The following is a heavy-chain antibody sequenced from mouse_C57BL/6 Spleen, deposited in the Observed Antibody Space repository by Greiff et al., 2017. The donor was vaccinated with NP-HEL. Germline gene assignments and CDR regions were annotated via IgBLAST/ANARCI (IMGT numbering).Heavy chain of an antibody. CDR1: GFTFSSYG. V-gene: IGHV5-6*01. J-gene: IGHJ3*01. D-gene: IGHD2-5*01. CDR3: ARGDYSKGKFAY. CDR2: ISSGGSYT. Sequence: EVKLMESGGDLVKPGGSLKLSCAASGFTFSSYGMSWVRQTPDKRLEWVATISSGGSYTYYPDSVKGRFTISRDNAKNTLYLQMSSLKSEDTAMYYCARGDYSKGKFAYWGQGTLVTVSA.